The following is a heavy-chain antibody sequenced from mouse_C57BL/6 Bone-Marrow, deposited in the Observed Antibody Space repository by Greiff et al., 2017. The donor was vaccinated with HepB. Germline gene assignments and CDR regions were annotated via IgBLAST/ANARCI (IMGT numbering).Heavy chain of an antibody. CDR2: ISSGSSTI. D-gene: IGHD1-1*01. V-gene: IGHV5-17*01. J-gene: IGHJ3*01. CDR1: GFTFSDYG. Sequence: EVKLVESGGGLVKPGGSLKLSCAASGFTFSDYGMHWVRQAPEKGLEWVAYISSGSSTIYYADTVKGRFTISRDNAKNTLFLQMTSLRSEDTAMYYCARILLRAWFAYWGQGTLVTVSA. CDR3: ARILLRAWFAY.